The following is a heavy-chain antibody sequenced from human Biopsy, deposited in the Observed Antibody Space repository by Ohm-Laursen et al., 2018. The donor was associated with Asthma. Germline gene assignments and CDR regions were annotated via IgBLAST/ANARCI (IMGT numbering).Heavy chain of an antibody. Sequence: SLRLSCTASGFTFSSYGMNWVRQAPGKGLQWVSSISPGAGSTYYADSVKGRFTISRDNAKNSLHLQMNSLRAEDTAVYYCARDPAGYYYFDYWGQGTLVTVSS. V-gene: IGHV3-21*01. D-gene: IGHD3-22*01. CDR3: ARDPAGYYYFDY. CDR2: ISPGAGST. CDR1: GFTFSSYG. J-gene: IGHJ4*02.